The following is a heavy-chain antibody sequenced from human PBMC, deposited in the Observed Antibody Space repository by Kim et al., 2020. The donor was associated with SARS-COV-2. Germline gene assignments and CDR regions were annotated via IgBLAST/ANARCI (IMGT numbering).Heavy chain of an antibody. CDR2: GST. V-gene: IGHV4-31*02. J-gene: IGHJ5*02. Sequence: GSTYYPPPLNSRVTISVNTSKNQFSLKLSSVTAAETAVYYCAREHTGWFDPWGQGTLVTVSS. CDR3: AREHTGWFDP.